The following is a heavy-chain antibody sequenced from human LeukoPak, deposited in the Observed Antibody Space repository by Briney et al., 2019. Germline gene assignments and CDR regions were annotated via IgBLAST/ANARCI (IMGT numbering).Heavy chain of an antibody. CDR1: GGTFSSYA. Sequence: GASVKVSCKASGGTFSSYAISWVRQAPGQGLEWMGGIIPIFGTANYAQKFQGRVTITADESTSTAYMELSSLRSEDTAVYYRARVEGRNYGSGGYYYYMDVWGKGTTVTVSS. CDR3: ARVEGRNYGSGGYYYYMDV. D-gene: IGHD3-10*01. J-gene: IGHJ6*03. V-gene: IGHV1-69*13. CDR2: IIPIFGTA.